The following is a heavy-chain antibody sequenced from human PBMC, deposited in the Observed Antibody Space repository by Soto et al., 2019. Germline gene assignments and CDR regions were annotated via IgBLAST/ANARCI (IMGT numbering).Heavy chain of an antibody. D-gene: IGHD6-6*01. V-gene: IGHV3-30-3*01. CDR1: GFTFSSHA. CDR3: ARGDSSSPYYYYYGMDV. J-gene: IGHJ6*02. CDR2: ISYDGSNK. Sequence: QVQLVESGGGVVQPGRSLRLSCAASGFTFSSHAMHWVRQAPGKGLEWVAVISYDGSNKYYADSVKGRFTISRDNSKNTLYLQMNSLRAEDTAVYYCARGDSSSPYYYYYGMDVWGQGTTVTVSS.